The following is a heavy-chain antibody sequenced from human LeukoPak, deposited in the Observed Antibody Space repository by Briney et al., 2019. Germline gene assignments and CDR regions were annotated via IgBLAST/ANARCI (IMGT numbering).Heavy chain of an antibody. CDR1: GFTFSSYG. CDR2: ISYDGSNK. V-gene: IGHV3-30*18. Sequence: LTGGSLRLSCAASGFTFSSYGMHWVRQAPGKGLEWVAVISYDGSNKYYADSVKGRFTISRDNSKNTLYLQMNSLRAEDTAMYYCAKGGYGYDYWGQGTLVTVSS. D-gene: IGHD5-18*01. CDR3: AKGGYGYDY. J-gene: IGHJ4*02.